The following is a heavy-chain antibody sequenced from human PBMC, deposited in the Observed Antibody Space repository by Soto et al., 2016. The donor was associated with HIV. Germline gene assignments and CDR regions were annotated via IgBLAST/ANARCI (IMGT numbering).Heavy chain of an antibody. CDR1: GLTLSGFG. J-gene: IGHJ4*02. D-gene: IGHD2-15*01. V-gene: IGHV3-21*06. CDR3: ARETVDRAEVVVASTGI. CDR2: ISSSSSSI. Sequence: EVQLVESGEVWSSLGSLRLSCAASGLTLSGFGMSWVRQAPGKGLEWVASISSSSSSIHYADSLKGRFTISRDNAKNSLYLQVNSLRVEDTAVYYCARETVDRAEVVVASTGIWGQGTLVIVSS.